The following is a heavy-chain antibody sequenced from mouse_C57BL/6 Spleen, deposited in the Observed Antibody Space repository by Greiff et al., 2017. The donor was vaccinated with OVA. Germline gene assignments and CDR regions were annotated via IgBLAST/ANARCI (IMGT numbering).Heavy chain of an antibody. CDR1: GFTFSDYY. J-gene: IGHJ3*01. CDR3: ARDDYSNYGGFAY. CDR2: INYDGSST. Sequence: EVQLVESEGGLVQPGSSMKLSCTASGFTFSDYYMAWVRQVPEKGLEWVANINYDGSSTYYLDSLKSRFIISRDNAKNILYLQMSSLKSEDTATYYCARDDYSNYGGFAYWGQGTLVTVSA. D-gene: IGHD2-5*01. V-gene: IGHV5-16*01.